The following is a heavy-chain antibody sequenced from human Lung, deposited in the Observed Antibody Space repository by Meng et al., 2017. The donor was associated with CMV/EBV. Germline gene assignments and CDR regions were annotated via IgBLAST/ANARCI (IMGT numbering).Heavy chain of an antibody. J-gene: IGHJ5*02. D-gene: IGHD4-23*01. CDR1: GGSIIGIRHY. CDR2: IYYTGST. Sequence: AETLSFTFTVLGGSIIGIRHYWCWVRQPPGKGLEWICSIYYTGSTYYNESLKGRVTVSVDTPKNEFSLKLNSVTAADTAVYYCARRNSTDVAGYWFHPWGQGTLVXVSS. CDR3: ARRNSTDVAGYWFHP. V-gene: IGHV4-39*07.